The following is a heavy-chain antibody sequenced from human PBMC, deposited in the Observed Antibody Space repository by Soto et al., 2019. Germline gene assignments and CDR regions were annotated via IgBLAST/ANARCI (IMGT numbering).Heavy chain of an antibody. CDR2: ISSSGSTI. V-gene: IGHV3-48*03. J-gene: IGHJ4*02. CDR3: ARGDSTMVSYYFDY. Sequence: PGGSLSLSCAASGFTFSSYEMNWVRQAPGKGLEWVSYISSSGSTIYYADSVKGRFTISRDNAKNSLYLQMNSLRAEDTAVYYCARGDSTMVSYYFDYWGQGTLVTVSS. D-gene: IGHD3-10*01. CDR1: GFTFSSYE.